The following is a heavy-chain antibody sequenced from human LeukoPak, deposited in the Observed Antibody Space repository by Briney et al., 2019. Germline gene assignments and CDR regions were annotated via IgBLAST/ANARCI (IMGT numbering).Heavy chain of an antibody. J-gene: IGHJ6*02. CDR3: ARALYGDYYYGMDV. D-gene: IGHD4-17*01. CDR1: GFTFSSYS. V-gene: IGHV3-21*01. CDR2: ISSSCSYI. Sequence: GGSLRLSCAASGFTFSSYSMNWVRQAPGKGLEWVSSISSSCSYIYYADSVKGRFTISRDNAKSSLYLQMNSLRAEDTAVYYCARALYGDYYYGMDVWGQGTTVTVSS.